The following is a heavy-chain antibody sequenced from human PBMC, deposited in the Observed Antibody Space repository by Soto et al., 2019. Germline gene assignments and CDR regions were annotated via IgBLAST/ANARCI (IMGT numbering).Heavy chain of an antibody. Sequence: GGSLRLSCAGSGFTFSSDWMHWVRQDPGKGLVWVSRLNSDGTSASYADAVKSRITINPDTSKNQFSLQLNSVTPEDTAVYYCARELELRLSWFDPWGQGTLVTVSS. CDR1: GFTFSSDW. D-gene: IGHD1-7*01. CDR3: ARELELRLSWFDP. CDR2: LNSDGTSA. V-gene: IGHV3-74*01. J-gene: IGHJ5*02.